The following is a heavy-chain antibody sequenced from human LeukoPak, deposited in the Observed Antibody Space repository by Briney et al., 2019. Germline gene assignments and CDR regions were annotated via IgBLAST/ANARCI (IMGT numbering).Heavy chain of an antibody. V-gene: IGHV3-53*01. Sequence: GGSLRLSCAASGFTVSSNYMSWVRQAPGKGLEWVSVIYSGGSTYYADSVKGRFTISRDNSKNTLYLQMNSLRAEDTAVYYCVRGDYGDYTLFDYWGQGTLVTVSS. J-gene: IGHJ4*02. CDR1: GFTVSSNY. CDR2: IYSGGST. D-gene: IGHD4-17*01. CDR3: VRGDYGDYTLFDY.